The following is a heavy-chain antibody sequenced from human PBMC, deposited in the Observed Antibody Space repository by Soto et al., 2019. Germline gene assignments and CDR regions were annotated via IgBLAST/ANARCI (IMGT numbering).Heavy chain of an antibody. D-gene: IGHD2-8*01. CDR3: ARLIGDSWLDS. Sequence: GGSLRICCASAGFIFSSYWLSWVRKAPGRGLEWVANMKQDGSEINYAVSVKGRITINADTSNNQLSLQLNSVTPDDTAVYYCARLIGDSWLDSWGQGTLVTVPS. CDR2: MKQDGSEI. J-gene: IGHJ5*01. V-gene: IGHV3-7*02. CDR1: GFIFSSYW.